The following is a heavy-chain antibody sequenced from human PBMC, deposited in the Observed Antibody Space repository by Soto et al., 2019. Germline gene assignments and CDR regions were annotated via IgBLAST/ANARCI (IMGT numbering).Heavy chain of an antibody. CDR3: ARGDYPDY. Sequence: EVQLVESGGGLVQPGGSLRLSGVVSGFTFSSFEMNWVRQAPGKGLEWVSYISSSRSNTYYADSVKGRFTISRDNAKNSLYLQMNSLRVADTAVYYCARGDYPDYWGQGTLVTVSS. CDR2: ISSSRSNT. J-gene: IGHJ4*02. CDR1: GFTFSSFE. V-gene: IGHV3-48*03.